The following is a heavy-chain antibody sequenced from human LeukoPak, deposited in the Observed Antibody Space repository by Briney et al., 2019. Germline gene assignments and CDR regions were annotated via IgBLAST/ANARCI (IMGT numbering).Heavy chain of an antibody. V-gene: IGHV3-23*01. D-gene: IGHD1-7*01. Sequence: PGGSLRLSCAASGFTFSSYAMSWVRQAPGKGLEWVSAISGSGGNTYYADSVKGRFTISRDNSKNTLYLQMNSLRAEDTAVYYCAKPGGFITGTTFVDYWGQGTLVTVSS. CDR3: AKPGGFITGTTFVDY. CDR1: GFTFSSYA. CDR2: ISGSGGNT. J-gene: IGHJ4*02.